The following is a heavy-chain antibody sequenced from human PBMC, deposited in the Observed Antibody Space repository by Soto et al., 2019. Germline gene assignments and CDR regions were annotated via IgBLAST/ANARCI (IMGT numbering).Heavy chain of an antibody. CDR1: GYTFTSYA. V-gene: IGHV1-3*01. J-gene: IGHJ5*02. CDR3: ARDLGGILRGYYTYNWFAP. Sequence: AASVKVSCKASGYTFTSYAMHWVRQAPGQRLEWMGWINAGNGNTKYSQKFQGRVTITRDTSASTAYMELSSLRSEDAAVYYYARDLGGILRGYYTYNWFAPWGQGTRVPVP. CDR2: INAGNGNT. D-gene: IGHD3-3*01.